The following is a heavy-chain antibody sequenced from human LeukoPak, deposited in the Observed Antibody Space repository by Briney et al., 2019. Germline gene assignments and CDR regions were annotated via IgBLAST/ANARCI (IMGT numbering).Heavy chain of an antibody. CDR2: IYYSGST. CDR1: GGSISSYY. V-gene: IGHV4-59*01. CDR3: AAGGYCSSTSCYEGTFDY. Sequence: SETLSLTCTVSGGSISSYYWSWIRQPPGKGLEWIGYIYYSGSTNYNPSLKSRVTISVDTSKNQFSLKLSSVTAADTAVYYCAAGGYCSSTSCYEGTFDYWGQGTLVTVSS. D-gene: IGHD2-2*01. J-gene: IGHJ4*02.